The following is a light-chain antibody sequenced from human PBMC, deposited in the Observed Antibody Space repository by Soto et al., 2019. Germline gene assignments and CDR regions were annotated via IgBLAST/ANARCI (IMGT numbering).Light chain of an antibody. J-gene: IGKJ1*01. CDR3: QPYRSSPRWT. CDR1: QSVSSSY. CDR2: DAS. Sequence: EIVWTQSPATLSLSPGERATLSCGASQSVSSSYLAWYQQKPSLAPRLLIYDASSRATGLPDRFSGSGSGTDFTLTISRLEPEDFAVYYCQPYRSSPRWTFGRGTEVEIK. V-gene: IGKV3D-20*01.